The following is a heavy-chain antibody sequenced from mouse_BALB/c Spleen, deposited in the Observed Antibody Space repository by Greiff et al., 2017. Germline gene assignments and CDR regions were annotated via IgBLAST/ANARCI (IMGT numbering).Heavy chain of an antibody. CDR2: ISYSGST. CDR1: GYSITSDYA. V-gene: IGHV3-2*02. D-gene: IGHD1-2*01. Sequence: DVKLQESGPGLVKPSESLSLTCTVTGYSITSDYAWNWIRQFPGNKLEWMGYISYSGSTSYNPSLKSRISITRDTSKNQFFLQLNSVTTEDTATYYCARVSLLRLRYFDVWGAGTTVTVSS. CDR3: ARVSLLRLRYFDV. J-gene: IGHJ1*01.